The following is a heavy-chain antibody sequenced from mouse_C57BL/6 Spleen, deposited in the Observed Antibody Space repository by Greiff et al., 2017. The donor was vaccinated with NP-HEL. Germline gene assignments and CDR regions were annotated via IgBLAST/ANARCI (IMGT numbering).Heavy chain of an antibody. CDR1: GYTFTDYY. V-gene: IGHV1-19*01. CDR3: ARSYYGTGYFDY. CDR2: INPYNGGT. D-gene: IGHD1-1*01. J-gene: IGHJ2*01. Sequence: VQLQQSGPVLVKPGASVKMSCKASGYTFTDYYMNWVKQSHGKSLEWIGVINPYNGGTSYNQKFKGKATLTVDQSSSTAYMELNSLTSEDSAVYYCARSYYGTGYFDYWGKGTTLTVSS.